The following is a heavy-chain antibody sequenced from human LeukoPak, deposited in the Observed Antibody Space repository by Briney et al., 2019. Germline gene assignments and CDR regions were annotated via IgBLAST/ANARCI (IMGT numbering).Heavy chain of an antibody. CDR2: INNSGST. CDR3: ARGRYGPRLGN. J-gene: IGHJ4*02. CDR1: GGSISSYY. V-gene: IGHV4-34*01. D-gene: IGHD3-16*01. Sequence: PSETLSLTCTLSGGSISSYYWSWIRQPPGKGLEWIGEINNSGSTSYNPSLNSRVIMSVDRSKNQFSLRLTSVTAADTAVYYCARGRYGPRLGNWGQGTLVTVPS.